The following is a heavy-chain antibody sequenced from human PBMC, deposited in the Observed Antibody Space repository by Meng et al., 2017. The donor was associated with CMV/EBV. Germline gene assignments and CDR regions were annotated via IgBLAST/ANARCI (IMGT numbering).Heavy chain of an antibody. Sequence: TRSLTCVIYGWSFNNYYWNWIRQPPGKGLEWIGEINHSGSTNYNPSLISRVTVSVDTSKNQFSLRLSSVTAADTAVYYCAIYFYDYAMDVWGQGTTVTVSS. J-gene: IGHJ6*02. CDR3: AIYFYDYAMDV. CDR2: INHSGST. V-gene: IGHV4-34*01. CDR1: GWSFNNYY.